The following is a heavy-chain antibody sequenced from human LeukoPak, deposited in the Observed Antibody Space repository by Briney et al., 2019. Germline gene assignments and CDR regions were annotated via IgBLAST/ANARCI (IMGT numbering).Heavy chain of an antibody. D-gene: IGHD3-10*01. Sequence: SETLSLTCTVSGGSISSHYWSWIRQPPGKGLEWIGYIYYSGSTNYNPSLKSRVTILVDTSKNQFSLKLSSVTAADTAVYYCARDFPGGLKTWGQGTLVTVSS. CDR1: GGSISSHY. CDR3: ARDFPGGLKT. V-gene: IGHV4-59*11. J-gene: IGHJ4*02. CDR2: IYYSGST.